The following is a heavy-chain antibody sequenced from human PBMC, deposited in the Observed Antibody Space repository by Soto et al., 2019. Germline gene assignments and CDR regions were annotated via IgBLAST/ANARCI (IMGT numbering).Heavy chain of an antibody. J-gene: IGHJ3*02. V-gene: IGHV3-48*03. D-gene: IGHD6-6*01. CDR2: ISSSGSTI. CDR1: GFTFSSYE. CDR3: ARDVEAARAFDI. Sequence: GGSLRLSCAASGFTFSSYEMNWVRQAPGKGLEWVSYISSSGSTIYYAVSVKGRFTISRDNAKNSLYLQMNSLRAEDTAVYYCARDVEAARAFDIWGQGTMVTVSS.